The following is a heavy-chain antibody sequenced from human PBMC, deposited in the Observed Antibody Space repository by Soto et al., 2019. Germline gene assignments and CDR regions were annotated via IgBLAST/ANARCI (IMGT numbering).Heavy chain of an antibody. D-gene: IGHD2-8*01. Sequence: SETLSLTCAVYGGSFSGYYWSWIRQPPGKGLEWIGEINHSGSTNYNPSLKSRVTISVDTSKNKFSLKLSSVTAADTAVYYCARDPTNGSFDYWGQGTLVTVSS. J-gene: IGHJ4*02. CDR3: ARDPTNGSFDY. CDR1: GGSFSGYY. CDR2: INHSGST. V-gene: IGHV4-34*01.